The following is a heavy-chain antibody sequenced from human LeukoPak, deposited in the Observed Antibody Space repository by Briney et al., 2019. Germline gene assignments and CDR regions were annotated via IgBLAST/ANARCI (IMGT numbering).Heavy chain of an antibody. CDR1: GFTFSSYS. CDR2: ISSSSYI. D-gene: IGHD6-13*01. Sequence: GGSLRLSCAASGFTFSSYSMNWVRQAPGKGLEWVSSISSSSYIYYADSVKGRFTISRDNAKNSLYLQMNSLRAEDTAVYYCARDLIAAGHFDYWGQGTLVTVS. V-gene: IGHV3-21*01. J-gene: IGHJ4*02. CDR3: ARDLIAAGHFDY.